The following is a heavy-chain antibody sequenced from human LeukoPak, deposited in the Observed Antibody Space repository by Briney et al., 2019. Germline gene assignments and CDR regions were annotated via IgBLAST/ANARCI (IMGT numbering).Heavy chain of an antibody. D-gene: IGHD3-10*01. Sequence: KPSETLSLTCTVSGGSISSYYWSWIRQPPGKGLEWIGYIYYSGSTNYNPSLKSRVTISVDTSKNQFSLKLSSVTAADTAVYYCARDITPWYFDLWGRGTLVTVSS. V-gene: IGHV4-59*01. J-gene: IGHJ2*01. CDR1: GGSISSYY. CDR2: IYYSGST. CDR3: ARDITPWYFDL.